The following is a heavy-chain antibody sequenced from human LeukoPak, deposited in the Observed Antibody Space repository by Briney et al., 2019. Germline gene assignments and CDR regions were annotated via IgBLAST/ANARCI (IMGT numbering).Heavy chain of an antibody. CDR1: GYTFTNYH. D-gene: IGHD4-17*01. CDR2: INPNTGDR. J-gene: IGHJ4*02. CDR3: ARTTSLTASGYDY. Sequence: GASLKVSCKASGYTFTNYHINWVRQAPGQGLEWMGWINPNTGDRGYAQKFQGGVSITSDTSISTAYMELGSPRSEDTAVYFCARTTSLTASGYDYWGQGTLVTVSS. V-gene: IGHV1-8*03.